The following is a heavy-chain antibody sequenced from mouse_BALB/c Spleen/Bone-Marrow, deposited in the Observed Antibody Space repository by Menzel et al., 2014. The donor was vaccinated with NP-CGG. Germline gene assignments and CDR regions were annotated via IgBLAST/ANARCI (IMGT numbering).Heavy chain of an antibody. J-gene: IGHJ2*01. CDR1: GFDFSRYW. CDR2: INPDSRTK. D-gene: IGHD1-1*01. CDR3: ARPDYYGYLNY. V-gene: IGHV4-1*02. Sequence: EVQGVESGGGLVQPGGSLKLSCAASGFDFSRYWMSWGRQAPGKGLEWIGEINPDSRTKNYSPSLKDKFIISRDNAKNTLYLRLNKVRSEDTALYYCARPDYYGYLNYWGQGTTLTVSS.